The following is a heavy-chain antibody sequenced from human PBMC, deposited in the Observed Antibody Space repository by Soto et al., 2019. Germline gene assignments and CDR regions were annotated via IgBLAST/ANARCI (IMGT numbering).Heavy chain of an antibody. V-gene: IGHV1-69*13. D-gene: IGHD3-3*01. CDR2: IIPIFGTA. CDR3: ARDAPPPELRFLEWHNYDYNGMDV. CDR1: GGTFSSYA. J-gene: IGHJ6*02. Sequence: SVKVSCKASGGTFSSYAISWVRQAPGQGLEWMGGIIPIFGTANYAQKFQGRVTITADESTSTAYMEVRSLRSDDTAIYYCARDAPPPELRFLEWHNYDYNGMDVWGQGTTVTVSS.